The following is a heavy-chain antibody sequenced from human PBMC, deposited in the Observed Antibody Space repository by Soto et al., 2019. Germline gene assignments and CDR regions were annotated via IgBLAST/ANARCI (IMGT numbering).Heavy chain of an antibody. D-gene: IGHD1-26*01. V-gene: IGHV4-4*02. J-gene: IGHJ6*02. CDR3: ARVSGSYYYGMDV. CDR2: IYHSGST. CDR1: GGSISSSNW. Sequence: PSETLSLTCAVSGGSISSSNWWSWVRQPPGKGLEWIGEIYHSGSTNYNPSLKSRVTISVDKSKNQFSLKLSSVTAADTAVYYCARVSGSYYYGMDVWDQGTTVTVS.